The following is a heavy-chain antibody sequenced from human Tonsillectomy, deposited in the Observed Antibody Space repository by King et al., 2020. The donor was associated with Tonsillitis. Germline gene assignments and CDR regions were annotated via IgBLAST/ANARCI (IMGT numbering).Heavy chain of an antibody. J-gene: IGHJ2*01. CDR2: ISSGSTNI. CDR1: GFTLRMYS. V-gene: IGHV3-48*02. D-gene: IGHD2-15*01. Sequence: EVQLVESGGGLVQPGGSLRLSCAVSGFTLRMYSMNWVRQAPGEGLEWVSYISSGSTNIYYADSVKDRFTISRDNVKDSLYLQMNSLRDEETAVYYCARENGHCSGGVCYMSGFDLWGRGTLVIVSS. CDR3: ARENGHCSGGVCYMSGFDL.